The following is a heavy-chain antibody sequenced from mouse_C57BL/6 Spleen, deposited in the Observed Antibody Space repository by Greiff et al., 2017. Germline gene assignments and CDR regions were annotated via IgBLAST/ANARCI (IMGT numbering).Heavy chain of an antibody. CDR1: GYTFTSYW. CDR2: IDPSDSYT. CDR3: ARSGDGYYVLDY. V-gene: IGHV1-69*01. D-gene: IGHD2-3*01. Sequence: QVQLQQPGAELVMPGPSVKLSCKASGYTFTSYWMHWVKQRPGQGLEWIGEIDPSDSYTNYNQKFKGKSTLTVDKSSSTAYMQLSSLTSEDSAVYYCARSGDGYYVLDYWGQGTTLTVSS. J-gene: IGHJ2*01.